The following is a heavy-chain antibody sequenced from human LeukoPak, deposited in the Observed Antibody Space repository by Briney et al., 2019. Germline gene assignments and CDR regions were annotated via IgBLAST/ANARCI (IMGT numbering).Heavy chain of an antibody. Sequence: XIGYIYYNGNTNYNPSLKSRVTISVDTSKNQFSLKLSSVTAADTAVYYCARSDDSGWNYFDHWGQGTLVTVSS. CDR3: ARSDDSGWNYFDH. CDR2: IYYNGNT. D-gene: IGHD6-19*01. V-gene: IGHV4-59*01. J-gene: IGHJ4*02.